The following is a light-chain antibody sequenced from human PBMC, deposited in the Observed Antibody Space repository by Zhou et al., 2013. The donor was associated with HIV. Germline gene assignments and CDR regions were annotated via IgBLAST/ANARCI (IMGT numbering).Light chain of an antibody. J-gene: IGKJ2*01. Sequence: DIQMTQSPSTLSASVGDRVTITCRASQSISSWLAWYQQKPGKAPKLLIYKASSLERGVPSRFGGSGSGTEFTLTISSLQPDDFGTYYCQQYNSYPLTFGQGTKLEIK. V-gene: IGKV1-5*03. CDR3: QQYNSYPLT. CDR2: KAS. CDR1: QSISSW.